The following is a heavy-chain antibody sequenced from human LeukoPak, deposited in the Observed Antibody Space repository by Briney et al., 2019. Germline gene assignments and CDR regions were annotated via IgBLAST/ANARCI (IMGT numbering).Heavy chain of an antibody. CDR1: GFTFSSYS. J-gene: IGHJ4*02. CDR2: ISSSSYI. Sequence: GGSLRLSCAASGFTFSSYSMNWVRQAPGKGLEWVSSISSSSYIYYADSVKGRFTISRDNAKNSLYLQMNSLRAEDTAVYYCASAPYSGSFHFDYWGQGTLVTVSS. CDR3: ASAPYSGSFHFDY. V-gene: IGHV3-21*01. D-gene: IGHD1-26*01.